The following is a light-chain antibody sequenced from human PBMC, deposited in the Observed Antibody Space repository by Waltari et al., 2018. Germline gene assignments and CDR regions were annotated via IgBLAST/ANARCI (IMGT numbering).Light chain of an antibody. CDR2: ATS. J-gene: IGKJ1*01. Sequence: DIQLTQSPSSLSASVGARVTITCRASQDIANFLNWYQQKPGKAPKLLIFATSNLQAGVPSRFSGSGSGADFTLTISSLQPDDFAFYHCQQNYVTPQSFGQGTKVEV. V-gene: IGKV1-39*01. CDR3: QQNYVTPQS. CDR1: QDIANF.